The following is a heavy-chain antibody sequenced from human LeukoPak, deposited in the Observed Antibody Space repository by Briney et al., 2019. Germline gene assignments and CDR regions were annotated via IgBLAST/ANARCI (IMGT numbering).Heavy chain of an antibody. CDR1: GYTFTSYG. V-gene: IGHV1-18*01. CDR2: ISAYNGNT. Sequence: ASVKVSCKASGYTFTSYGISWVQQAPGQGLEWMGWISAYNGNTNYAQKLQGRVTMTTDTSTSTAYMELSSLRSEDTAVYYCARELSYDSSGYGGDAFDIWGQGTMVTVSS. CDR3: ARELSYDSSGYGGDAFDI. D-gene: IGHD3-22*01. J-gene: IGHJ3*02.